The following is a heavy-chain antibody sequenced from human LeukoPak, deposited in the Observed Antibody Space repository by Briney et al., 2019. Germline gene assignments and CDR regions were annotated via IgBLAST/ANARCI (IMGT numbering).Heavy chain of an antibody. D-gene: IGHD2-15*01. Sequence: SVKVSCKASGYTFTGYYMHWVRQAPGQGLEWMGWINPNSGGTNYAQKFQGRVTMTRDTSISTAYMELSRLRSDDTAVYYCARLVPYCSGGSCTVFDYWGQGTLVTVSS. J-gene: IGHJ4*02. CDR3: ARLVPYCSGGSCTVFDY. V-gene: IGHV1-2*02. CDR1: GYTFTGYY. CDR2: INPNSGGT.